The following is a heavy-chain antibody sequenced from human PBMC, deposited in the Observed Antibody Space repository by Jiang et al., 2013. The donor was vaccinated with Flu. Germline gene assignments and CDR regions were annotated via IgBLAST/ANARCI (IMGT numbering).Heavy chain of an antibody. Sequence: GWVRQMPGKGLEWMGIIYPGDSDTRYSPSFQGQVTISADKSISTAYLQWSSLKASDTAMYYCARCKAGYSSSPGDYWGQGTLVTVSS. D-gene: IGHD6-6*01. J-gene: IGHJ4*02. CDR2: IYPGDSDT. CDR3: ARCKAGYSSSPGDY. V-gene: IGHV5-51*01.